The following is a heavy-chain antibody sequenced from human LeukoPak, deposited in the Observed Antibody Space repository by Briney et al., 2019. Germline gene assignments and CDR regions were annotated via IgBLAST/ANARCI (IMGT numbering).Heavy chain of an antibody. J-gene: IGHJ6*03. CDR1: EFSVGSNY. V-gene: IGHV3-66*01. D-gene: IGHD5-24*01. Sequence: GGSLRLSCAASEFSVGSNYMTWVRQAPGKGLEWVSLIYSGGSTYYADSVKGRFTISRDNSKNTLYLQMNSLRAEDTAVYYCARVNRDGYNLLTKRHYSYMDVWGKGTTVTVSS. CDR2: IYSGGST. CDR3: ARVNRDGYNLLTKRHYSYMDV.